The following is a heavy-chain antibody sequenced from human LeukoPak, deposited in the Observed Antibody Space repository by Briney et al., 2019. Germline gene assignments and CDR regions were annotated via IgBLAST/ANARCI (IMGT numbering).Heavy chain of an antibody. CDR3: ARLDYGDYGYFDY. CDR1: GGSISSGGHS. J-gene: IGHJ4*02. D-gene: IGHD4-17*01. Sequence: SETLSLTCAVSGGSISSGGHSWSWIRQPPGKGLEWIGFIYHSGATNYHPSLKSRLTISVDWSKNQFSLKLSSVTAADTAIYYCARLDYGDYGYFDYWGQGTLVTVSS. CDR2: IYHSGAT. V-gene: IGHV4-30-2*01.